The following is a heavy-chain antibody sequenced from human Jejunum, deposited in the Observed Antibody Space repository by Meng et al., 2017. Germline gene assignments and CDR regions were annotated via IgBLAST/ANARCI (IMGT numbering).Heavy chain of an antibody. J-gene: IGHJ4*02. CDR1: GGAIGSDNW. CDR3: ASGQLVMGFDS. V-gene: IGHV4-4*02. D-gene: IGHD6-6*01. CDR2: IYHSGST. Sequence: QVQVQESGPGLVTPSGTLSLTCAVSGGAIGSDNWWNWVRQPPGKGLEWIGEIYHSGSTNYNPSLKSRVTILVDKSKNQFSLKLTSVTAADTAVYYCASGQLVMGFDSWGQGTLVTVSS.